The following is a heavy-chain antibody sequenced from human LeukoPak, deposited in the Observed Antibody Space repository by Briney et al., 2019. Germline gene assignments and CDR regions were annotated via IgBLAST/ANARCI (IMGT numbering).Heavy chain of an antibody. V-gene: IGHV3-23*01. J-gene: IGHJ4*02. CDR1: GLTVSTNY. Sequence: GGSLRLSCAASGLTVSTNYMSWVRQAPGKGLNWVSAISGSGVSTYYADSVKGRFTISRDNSKNTLYLQMNSLRAEDTAVYYCAKDRDVWGSLLDYWGQGTLVTVSS. D-gene: IGHD3-16*01. CDR3: AKDRDVWGSLLDY. CDR2: ISGSGVST.